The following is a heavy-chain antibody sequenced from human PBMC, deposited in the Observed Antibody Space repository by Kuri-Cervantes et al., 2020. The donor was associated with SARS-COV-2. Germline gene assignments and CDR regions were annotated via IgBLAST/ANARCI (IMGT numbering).Heavy chain of an antibody. V-gene: IGHV3-21*01. CDR1: GFTFSSYS. J-gene: IGHJ6*03. Sequence: GESLKISCAASGFTFSSYSMNWVRQAPGKGLEWVSSISSSSSYIYYADSVKGRFTISRDNAKNSPYLQMNSLRAEDMAVYYCARDRYYYMDVWGKGTTVTVSS. CDR3: ARDRYYYMDV. CDR2: ISSSSSYI.